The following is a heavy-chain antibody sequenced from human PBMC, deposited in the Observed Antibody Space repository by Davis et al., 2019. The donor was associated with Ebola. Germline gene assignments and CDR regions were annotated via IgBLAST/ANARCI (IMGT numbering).Heavy chain of an antibody. V-gene: IGHV6-1*01. CDR1: GDGVSVSSGG. CDR3: SRGWLRTGFDV. D-gene: IGHD5-18*01. Sequence: PSETLSLTCAISGDGVSVSSGGWNWIRQSPSRGLEWLGRTYYASKWYSDYAVSVKSRITINADTSKNQFSLHLNSMTPEDTALYYCSRGWLRTGFDVWGEGTTVTVSS. J-gene: IGHJ6*04. CDR2: TYYASKWYS.